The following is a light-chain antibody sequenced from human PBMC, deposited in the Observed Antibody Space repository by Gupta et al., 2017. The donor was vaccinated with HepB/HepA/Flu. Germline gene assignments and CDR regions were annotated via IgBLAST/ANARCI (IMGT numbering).Light chain of an antibody. J-gene: IGKJ5*01. CDR3: EREGRSPIT. CDR1: QSVRSCY. Sequence: EIVLTQSPGTLSLSPGERATLPCRASQSVRSCYLASHQQKHGQAPRLLIYGASSRATGLPDRFSSSASAADLTLTISILNPEAFAVYYCEREGRSPITFGQGTQLEIK. V-gene: IGKV3-20*01. CDR2: GAS.